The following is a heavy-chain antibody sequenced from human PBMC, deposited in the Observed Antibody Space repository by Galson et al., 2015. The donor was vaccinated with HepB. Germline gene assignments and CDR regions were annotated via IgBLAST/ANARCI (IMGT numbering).Heavy chain of an antibody. CDR2: IIPIFGTA. D-gene: IGHD2-2*01. J-gene: IGHJ4*02. Sequence: SVKVSCKASGGTFSSYAISWVRQAPGQGLEWMGGIIPIFGTANYAQKFQGRVTITADESTSTAYMELSSLRSEDTAVYYCASGRQRCSSTSCYSDSSSWNFDYWGQGTLVTVSS. CDR1: GGTFSSYA. CDR3: ASGRQRCSSTSCYSDSSSWNFDY. V-gene: IGHV1-69*13.